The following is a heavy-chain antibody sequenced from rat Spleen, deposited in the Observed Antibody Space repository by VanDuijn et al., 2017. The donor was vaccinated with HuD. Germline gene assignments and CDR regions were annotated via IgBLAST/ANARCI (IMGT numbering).Heavy chain of an antibody. J-gene: IGHJ1*01. CDR3: TRVDNSPYWYFDF. CDR2: ISYDGSTP. CDR1: GFTFSNYD. V-gene: IGHV5-29*01. D-gene: IGHD1-4*01. Sequence: EVQLVESGGGLVQPGRSMKLSCAASGFTFSNYDMVWVRQAPAQGLTWVATISYDGSTPYYRDSVKGRFTISRDNAKSTLYLQMNSLRSADTATYYCTRVDNSPYWYFDFGGPGTMVTVSS.